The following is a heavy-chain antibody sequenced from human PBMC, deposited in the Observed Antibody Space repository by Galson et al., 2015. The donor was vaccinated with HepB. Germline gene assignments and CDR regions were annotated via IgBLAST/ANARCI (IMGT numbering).Heavy chain of an antibody. Sequence: TLSLTCTVSGGSISSGGYYWSWIRQHPGKGLEWIGYIYYSGSTYYNPSLKSRVTISVDTSKNQFSLKLSSVTAADTAVYYCARETSSGWYSGYYYYGMDVWGQGTTVTVSS. CDR1: GGSISSGGYY. V-gene: IGHV4-31*03. CDR3: ARETSSGWYSGYYYYGMDV. CDR2: IYYSGST. D-gene: IGHD6-19*01. J-gene: IGHJ6*02.